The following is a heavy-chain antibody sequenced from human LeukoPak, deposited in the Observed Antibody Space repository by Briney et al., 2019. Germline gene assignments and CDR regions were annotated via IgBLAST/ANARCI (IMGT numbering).Heavy chain of an antibody. J-gene: IGHJ4*02. CDR3: ARGRAAGIKY. CDR1: GFTFSSYS. V-gene: IGHV3-21*01. CDR2: ISSSSSYI. Sequence: GGSLRLSCAASGFTFSSYSMNWVRQAPGKGLEWVSSISSSSSYIYYADSVRGRFPISRDNAKDSLYLQMNSLRAEDTAVYYCARGRAAGIKYWGQGTLVTVSS. D-gene: IGHD6-13*01.